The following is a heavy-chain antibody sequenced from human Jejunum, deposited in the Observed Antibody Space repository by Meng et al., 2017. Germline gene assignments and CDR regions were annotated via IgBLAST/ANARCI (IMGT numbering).Heavy chain of an antibody. J-gene: IGHJ1*01. D-gene: IGHD6-13*01. CDR2: IKHNGRH. CDR3: ARPAGYSSDWYKYFQH. V-gene: IGHV4-34*02. CDR1: GGSFSGYY. Sequence: QVRLQQWGAGLLKPSETLSLTCAVYGGSFSGYYWSWVRQSPGKGLEWIAEIKHNGRHNYNPFFQSRVTKSGERPKNQVSLKLSSVTAADTGVYYCARPAGYSSDWYKYFQHWGQGTLVTVSS.